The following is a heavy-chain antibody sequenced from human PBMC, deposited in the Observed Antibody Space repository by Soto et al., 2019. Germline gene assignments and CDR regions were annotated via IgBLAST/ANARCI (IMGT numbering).Heavy chain of an antibody. J-gene: IGHJ6*02. CDR2: IYYSGST. V-gene: IGHV4-59*01. Sequence: SETLSLTCTVSGGSISSYYWSWIRQPPGKGLEWIGYIYYSGSTNYNPSLKSRVTISVDTSKNQFSLKLSSVTAADTAVYYCARDRDSSSSYYYYGMDVWGQGTTVTVYS. CDR3: ARDRDSSSSYYYYGMDV. CDR1: GGSISSYY. D-gene: IGHD6-6*01.